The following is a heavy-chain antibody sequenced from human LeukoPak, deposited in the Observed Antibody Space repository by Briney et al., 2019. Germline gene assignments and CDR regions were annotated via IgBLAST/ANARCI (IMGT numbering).Heavy chain of an antibody. Sequence: SETLSLTCTVSGGSISSGSYYWRWIRQPAGKGLELIGRIYTSGSTNYNPSLKSRVTISVDTSKNQFSLKLSSVTAADTAVYYCARDVAAWGQGTLVTVS. D-gene: IGHD6-13*01. J-gene: IGHJ5*02. CDR3: ARDVAA. CDR2: IYTSGST. V-gene: IGHV4-61*02. CDR1: GGSISSGSYY.